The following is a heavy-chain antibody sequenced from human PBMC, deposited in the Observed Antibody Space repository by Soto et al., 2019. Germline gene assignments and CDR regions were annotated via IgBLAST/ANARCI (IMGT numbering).Heavy chain of an antibody. V-gene: IGHV2-5*02. J-gene: IGHJ4*02. D-gene: IGHD6-13*01. CDR2: IYWDDYN. Sequence: VSGPTLVNPTQTLTLTCTFSGFSLSTSGVGVGWIRQPPGKALEWLALIYWDDYNYYSPSLKSRLTITKDTSKNQVVLTMTNMDPVDTATYYCAHYIIATAGYDYWGQGTLVTVS. CDR1: GFSLSTSGVG. CDR3: AHYIIATAGYDY.